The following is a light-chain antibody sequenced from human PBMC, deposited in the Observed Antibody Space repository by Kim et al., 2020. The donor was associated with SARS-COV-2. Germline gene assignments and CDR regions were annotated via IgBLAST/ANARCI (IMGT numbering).Light chain of an antibody. CDR1: QSVSSSY. J-gene: IGKJ1*01. CDR2: GAS. Sequence: SPGERATLSWRASQSVSSSYLAWYQQKPGQAPRLRIYGASSRATGIPDRFSGSGSGTDFTLTISRLEPEDFAVYYCQKYGSSPRTFGQGTKVDIK. V-gene: IGKV3-20*01. CDR3: QKYGSSPRT.